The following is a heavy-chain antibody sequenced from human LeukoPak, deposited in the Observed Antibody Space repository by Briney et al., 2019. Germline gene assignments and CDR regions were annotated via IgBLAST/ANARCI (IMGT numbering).Heavy chain of an antibody. V-gene: IGHV4-30-4*01. Sequence: SQTLSLTCTVSGGSISSGDYYWSWIRQPPGKGLEWIGYIYYSGSTYYNPSLKSRVTISVDTSKNQFSLKLSSVTAADTAVYYCAREAKPGDAFDIWGQGTMVTVSS. CDR3: AREAKPGDAFDI. CDR2: IYYSGST. D-gene: IGHD3-10*01. J-gene: IGHJ3*02. CDR1: GGSISSGDYY.